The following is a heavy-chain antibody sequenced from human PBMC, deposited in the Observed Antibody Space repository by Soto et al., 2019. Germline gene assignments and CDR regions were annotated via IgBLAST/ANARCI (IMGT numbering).Heavy chain of an antibody. CDR2: ISGSGDTT. J-gene: IGHJ6*02. Sequence: PGGSVRLSCGASGFSFSSYAITWVRQAPGKGLEWVSVISGSGDTTYYADSVKGRFTLSRDNSKDTLYLQMNSLRAEDTAVYYCAKVYGSGARPYYYGMDVWGQGTTVTVSS. V-gene: IGHV3-23*01. CDR1: GFSFSSYA. D-gene: IGHD2-15*01. CDR3: AKVYGSGARPYYYGMDV.